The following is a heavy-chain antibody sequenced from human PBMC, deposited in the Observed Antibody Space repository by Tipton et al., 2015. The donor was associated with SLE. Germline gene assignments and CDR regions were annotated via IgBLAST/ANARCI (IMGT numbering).Heavy chain of an antibody. CDR1: GFTFSSYE. Sequence: SLRLSCAVSGFTFSSYEMNWVRQAPGKGLEWVSYISSSGSTIYYADSVKGRFTISRDNAKNSLYLQMNSLRAEDTAVYYCARPYSSSLGGYFDLWGRGTLVTVSS. J-gene: IGHJ2*01. V-gene: IGHV3-48*03. CDR2: ISSSGSTI. D-gene: IGHD6-13*01. CDR3: ARPYSSSLGGYFDL.